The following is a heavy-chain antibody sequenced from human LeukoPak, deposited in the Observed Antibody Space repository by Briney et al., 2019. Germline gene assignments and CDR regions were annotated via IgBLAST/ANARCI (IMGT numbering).Heavy chain of an antibody. V-gene: IGHV3-11*04. CDR3: ASMVRGVGHAFDI. Sequence: GGSLRLSCAASGFTISDYYMSWVRLAPGKGLEWISYISSGAGSTIKYADSVKGRFIISRDNAQNSLFLQMNSLRAEDTAVYYCASMVRGVGHAFDIWGQGTMVTVSS. CDR2: ISSGAGSTI. D-gene: IGHD3-10*01. CDR1: GFTISDYY. J-gene: IGHJ3*02.